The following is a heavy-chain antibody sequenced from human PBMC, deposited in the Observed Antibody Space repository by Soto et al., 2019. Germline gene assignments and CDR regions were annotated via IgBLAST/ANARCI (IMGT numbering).Heavy chain of an antibody. CDR3: ARDRQRGYCTGDSCYSYFDY. J-gene: IGHJ4*02. V-gene: IGHV4-34*01. CDR1: GGPFSGYY. D-gene: IGHD2-15*01. Sequence: SETLSLTCAIYGGPFSGYYWNWIRQPPGKGLEWIGEINHGGYTNYNPSLKSRVTMSVDTSKNKFSLKLTSVTAADTAVYYCARDRQRGYCTGDSCYSYFDYWGQGTQVTVSS. CDR2: INHGGYT.